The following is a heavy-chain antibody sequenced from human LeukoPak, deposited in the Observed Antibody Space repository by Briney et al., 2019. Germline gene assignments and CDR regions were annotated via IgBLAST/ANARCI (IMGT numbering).Heavy chain of an antibody. CDR2: ISYDGSNK. Sequence: GGSLRLSCAASGFTFSSYGMHWVRQAPGKGLEWVAVISYDGSNKYYADSVKGRFTISKDNSKNTLYLQMNSLRAEDTAVYYCAKDAPMVRGALDYWGQGTLVTVSS. D-gene: IGHD3-10*01. CDR1: GFTFSSYG. V-gene: IGHV3-30*18. J-gene: IGHJ4*02. CDR3: AKDAPMVRGALDY.